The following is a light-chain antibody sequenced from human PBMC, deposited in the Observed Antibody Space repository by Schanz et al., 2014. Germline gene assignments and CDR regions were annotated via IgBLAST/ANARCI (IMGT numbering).Light chain of an antibody. Sequence: QSVLTQPPSVSGTPGQLVTIPCSGSSSNIGSNYVYWYQQLPGTAPKLVIYSNNQRPSGVPDRFSGSRSGTSASLAISGLRSEDEADFYCAAWDGSLNIVFGGGTKLTVL. J-gene: IGLJ2*01. CDR1: SSNIGSNY. V-gene: IGLV1-47*01. CDR3: AAWDGSLNIV. CDR2: SNN.